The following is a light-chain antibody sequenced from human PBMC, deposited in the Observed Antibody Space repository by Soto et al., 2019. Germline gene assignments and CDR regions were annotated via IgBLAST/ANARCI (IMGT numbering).Light chain of an antibody. CDR2: QTC. V-gene: IGKV2-28*01. CDR1: QSLLHSNGYNY. Sequence: EIVLTQSPLYLPVTPGEPASISCRSSQSLLHSNGYNYLHWYLQRPGQSPHLLIYQTCNRSSGVSDRFSGGGSGRDFTLRISGVQSEDVGVYYCMRTLETASCTFGQGTKVDIK. J-gene: IGKJ1*01. CDR3: MRTLETASCT.